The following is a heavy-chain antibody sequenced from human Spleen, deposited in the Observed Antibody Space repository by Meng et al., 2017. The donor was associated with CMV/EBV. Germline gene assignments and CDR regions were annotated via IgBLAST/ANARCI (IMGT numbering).Heavy chain of an antibody. CDR3: AKDHYDSSGRYSYDAFDI. CDR2: ISGSGGST. Sequence: GESLKISCAASGFSFNSYAVTWVRQAPGKGLEWVSAISGSGGSTYYADSVKGRFTVSRDNSKNTLFVQMNSLRDEDTAVYYCAKDHYDSSGRYSYDAFDIWGQGTMVTVSS. V-gene: IGHV3-23*01. D-gene: IGHD3-22*01. CDR1: GFSFNSYA. J-gene: IGHJ3*02.